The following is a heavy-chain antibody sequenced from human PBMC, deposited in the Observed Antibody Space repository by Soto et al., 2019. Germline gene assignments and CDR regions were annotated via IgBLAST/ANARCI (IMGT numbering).Heavy chain of an antibody. CDR3: ARGSYTSTWS. Sequence: GGSLRLSCAASGFTFSSYAMSWVRQAPGKGLEWVSAISGSGGSTYYADSVKGRFTINPDTSKNQFSLQLHSVTPEDTAVYYCARGSYTSTWSWGQGTLVTVSS. V-gene: IGHV3-23*01. CDR2: ISGSGGST. D-gene: IGHD6-13*01. J-gene: IGHJ5*02. CDR1: GFTFSSYA.